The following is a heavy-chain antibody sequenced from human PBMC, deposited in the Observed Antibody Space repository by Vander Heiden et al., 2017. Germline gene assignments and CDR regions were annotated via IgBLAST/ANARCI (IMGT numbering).Heavy chain of an antibody. V-gene: IGHV3-23*01. CDR2: ISGSGGST. CDR1: GFTFGPYA. D-gene: IGHD2-15*01. Sequence: EVQLLASGGGVVQPGGSLRRSCAAPGFTFGPYAMRWVRQAPGKGLECVSGISGSGGSTNYADSVKGRFTISRDNSKNTLYLQMNSLRPEDTAVYYCARGGYGGNTGIDYWGQGTLVTVSS. J-gene: IGHJ4*02. CDR3: ARGGYGGNTGIDY.